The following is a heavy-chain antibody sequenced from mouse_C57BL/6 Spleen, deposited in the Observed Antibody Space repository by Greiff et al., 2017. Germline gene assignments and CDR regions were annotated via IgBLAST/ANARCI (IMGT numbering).Heavy chain of an antibody. CDR2: FYPGSGSI. V-gene: IGHV1-62-2*01. Sequence: VKLLESGAELVKPGASVKLSCKASGYTFTEYTIHWVKQRSGQGLEWIGWFYPGSGSIKYNEKFKDKATLTADKSSSTVYMELSRLTSEDSAVXVCARHEGYYYGFAYWGQGTLVTVSA. J-gene: IGHJ3*01. D-gene: IGHD1-1*01. CDR1: GYTFTEYT. CDR3: ARHEGYYYGFAY.